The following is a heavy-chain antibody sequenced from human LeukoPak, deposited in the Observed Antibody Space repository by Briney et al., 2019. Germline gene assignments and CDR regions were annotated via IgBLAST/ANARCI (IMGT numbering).Heavy chain of an antibody. J-gene: IGHJ4*02. D-gene: IGHD2-2*01. Sequence: GGSLRLSCAASGFTFRNLGMHWVRQAPGKGLEWVAFVENDGGTKYYADSVKGRFTISRDNSKNTLFLQMNSLRAEDTAVYYCAKDLRDQDIVVVPAGYFDYWGQGTLVTVSS. CDR1: GFTFRNLG. CDR3: AKDLRDQDIVVVPAGYFDY. V-gene: IGHV3-30*02. CDR2: VENDGGTK.